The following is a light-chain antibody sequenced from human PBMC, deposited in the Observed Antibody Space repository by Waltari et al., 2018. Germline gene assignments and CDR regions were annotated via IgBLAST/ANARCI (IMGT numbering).Light chain of an antibody. V-gene: IGKV1-33*01. CDR3: QQYDNLPIT. Sequence: IQMTQSPSSLSASVGDRVTITCQASQDITNYLNWYQQKPGKAPKLLIFDASNLETGVPSRFSGGGSGTDFTFTISSLQPGDIATYYCQQYDNLPITFGQGTRLEIK. CDR2: DAS. J-gene: IGKJ5*01. CDR1: QDITNY.